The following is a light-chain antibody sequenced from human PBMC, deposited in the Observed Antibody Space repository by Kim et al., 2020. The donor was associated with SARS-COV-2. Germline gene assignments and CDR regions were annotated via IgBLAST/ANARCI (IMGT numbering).Light chain of an antibody. CDR2: AAS. J-gene: IGKJ1*01. CDR1: QAIRDE. CDR3: LQDYDYPRT. Sequence: AIQMTQSPSSLSASVGDRVIITCRASQAIRDELGWYQQKVGKPPSLLIYAASTLQSGVPSRFSGSGSGTDFTLTISSLQPEDSATYYCLQDYDYPRTFGQGTKVDIK. V-gene: IGKV1-6*01.